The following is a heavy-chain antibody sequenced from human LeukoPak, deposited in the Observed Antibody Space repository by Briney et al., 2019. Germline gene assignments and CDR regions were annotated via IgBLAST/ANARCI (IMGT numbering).Heavy chain of an antibody. V-gene: IGHV3-21*01. CDR1: GFTFSSYS. CDR3: ARDHLGGFCSSTSCYPDY. CDR2: ISSSSSYI. D-gene: IGHD2-2*01. Sequence: GGSLRLSCAASGFTFSSYSMNWVRQAPGKGLEWVSSISSSSSYIYYADSVKGRFTISRDNAKNSLYLQMNSLRAEGTAVYYCARDHLGGFCSSTSCYPDYWGQGTLVTVSS. J-gene: IGHJ4*02.